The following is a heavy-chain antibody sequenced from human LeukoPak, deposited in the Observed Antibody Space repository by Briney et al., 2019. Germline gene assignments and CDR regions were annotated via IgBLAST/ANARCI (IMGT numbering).Heavy chain of an antibody. J-gene: IGHJ3*02. Sequence: PSETLSLTCTASGGSISTYYWSWIRQPPGRELEWIGYVHYSGSTNYNPSLKSRVTVSVDTSKNQFSLRLSSVTAADTAVYYCARVVDMRTHAFDIWGQGTMVTVSS. D-gene: IGHD5-24*01. CDR1: GGSISTYY. V-gene: IGHV4-59*01. CDR2: VHYSGST. CDR3: ARVVDMRTHAFDI.